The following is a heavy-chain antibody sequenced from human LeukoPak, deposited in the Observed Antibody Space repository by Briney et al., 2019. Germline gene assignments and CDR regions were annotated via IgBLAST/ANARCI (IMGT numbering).Heavy chain of an antibody. CDR1: GYTFTGHY. J-gene: IGHJ5*02. Sequence: WASVKVSCKASGYTFTGHYIHWVRQAPGQGLEWMGWTNPDRGDTDYAQKFLGRVTMTRDTSISTAYMELTSLTFDDTAVYYCARGGCNSGSCYSSWLDPWGQGTQVTVSS. CDR2: TNPDRGDT. D-gene: IGHD2/OR15-2a*01. CDR3: ARGGCNSGSCYSSWLDP. V-gene: IGHV1-2*02.